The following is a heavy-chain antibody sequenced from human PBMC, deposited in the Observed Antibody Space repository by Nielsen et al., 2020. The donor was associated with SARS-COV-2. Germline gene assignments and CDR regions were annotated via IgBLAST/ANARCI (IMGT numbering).Heavy chain of an antibody. CDR3: ARNEAAPGMETNWYDH. Sequence: GESLKISCAASGFTFSSYVMTWVRQAPGKGLEWVSTFGVPRPNTYYADSVKGRFTISRDNSKNTLYLQMDSLRADDTAVYYCARNEAAPGMETNWYDHWGQGTPVTVSS. J-gene: IGHJ5*02. V-gene: IGHV3-23*01. CDR2: FGVPRPNT. D-gene: IGHD6-13*01. CDR1: GFTFSSYV.